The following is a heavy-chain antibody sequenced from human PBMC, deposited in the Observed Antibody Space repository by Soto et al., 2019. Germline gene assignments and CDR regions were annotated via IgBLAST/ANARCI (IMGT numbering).Heavy chain of an antibody. J-gene: IGHJ4*02. CDR1: GDSVSGNSAA. CDR3: ARAVAVTNGFDY. CDR2: TYYRSKWYS. Sequence: SQTLSLTCAISGDSVSGNSAAWTWIRQSPSRGLEWLGRTYYRSKWYSDFALSVRSRIIFNPDTPKNQFSLQLNSVTPEDTAVYYCARAVAVTNGFDYWGQGPLVTVSS. V-gene: IGHV6-1*01. D-gene: IGHD2-8*01.